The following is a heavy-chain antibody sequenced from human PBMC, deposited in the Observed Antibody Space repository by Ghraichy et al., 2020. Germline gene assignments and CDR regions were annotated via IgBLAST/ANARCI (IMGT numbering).Heavy chain of an antibody. J-gene: IGHJ6*02. Sequence: ASVKVSCKASGYTFTSYDINWVRQATGQGLEWMGWMNPNSGNTGYAQKFQGRVTMTRNTSISTAYMELSSLRSEDTAVYYCARGTDDYGDYVTRHGMDVWGQGTTVTVSS. CDR3: ARGTDDYGDYVTRHGMDV. D-gene: IGHD4-17*01. CDR2: MNPNSGNT. CDR1: GYTFTSYD. V-gene: IGHV1-8*01.